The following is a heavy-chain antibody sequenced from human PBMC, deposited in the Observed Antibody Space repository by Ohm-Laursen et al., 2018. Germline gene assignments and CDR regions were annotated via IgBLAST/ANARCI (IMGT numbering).Heavy chain of an antibody. D-gene: IGHD1-26*01. Sequence: SLRLSCAASGFTVSSNYMSWVRQAPGKWLVWVSRINSDGRSTSYADSVKGRFTISRDNAKNTLYLQMNSLRAEDTAVYYCAKHSGSYYDAFDIWGQGTMVTVSS. J-gene: IGHJ3*02. CDR3: AKHSGSYYDAFDI. CDR2: INSDGRST. V-gene: IGHV3-74*01. CDR1: GFTVSSNY.